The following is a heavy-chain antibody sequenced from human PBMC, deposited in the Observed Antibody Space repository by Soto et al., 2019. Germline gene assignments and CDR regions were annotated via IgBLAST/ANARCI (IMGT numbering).Heavy chain of an antibody. J-gene: IGHJ6*02. CDR2: IYYSGST. D-gene: IGHD3-10*01. CDR3: ARALWFGELFSYYYYYGMDV. V-gene: IGHV4-59*01. CDR1: GGSISSDY. Sequence: PSETLSLTCTVPGGSISSDYWSWIRQPPGKGLEWIGYIYYSGSTNYNPSLKSRVTISVDTSKNQFSLKPSSVTAADTAVYYCARALWFGELFSYYYYYGMDVWGQGTTVTVSS.